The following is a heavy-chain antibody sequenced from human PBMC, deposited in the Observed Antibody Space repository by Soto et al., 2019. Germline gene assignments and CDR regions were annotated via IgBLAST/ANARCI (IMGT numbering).Heavy chain of an antibody. V-gene: IGHV3-21*01. J-gene: IGHJ5*02. D-gene: IGHD2-2*01. CDR2: ISRSRTYI. Sequence: EVQLVESGGGLVKTGGSLRLSCAASGFTFSDYSMNWVRQAPGKGLEWVSSISRSRTYIYYADSVRGRFTISRDNAKNSLDLQMNSQSAEDTAMFYCCREVVPAGGTTNWFDPLGQGTLVTVSS. CDR1: GFTFSDYS. CDR3: CREVVPAGGTTNWFDP.